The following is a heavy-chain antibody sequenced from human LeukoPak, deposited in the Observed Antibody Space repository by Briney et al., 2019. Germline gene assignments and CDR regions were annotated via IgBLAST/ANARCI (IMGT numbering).Heavy chain of an antibody. CDR2: ISWNSGRI. CDR3: VKDISRHYDSSGYYDY. D-gene: IGHD3-22*01. V-gene: IGHV3-9*03. J-gene: IGHJ4*02. CDR1: GFTFDDYA. Sequence: GGSLRPSCAASGFTFDDYAMHWVRQAPGKGLEWVSGISWNSGRIGYADSVKGRFTISRDNAKNSLYLQVNSLRAEDMALYYCVKDISRHYDSSGYYDYWGQGTLVTVSS.